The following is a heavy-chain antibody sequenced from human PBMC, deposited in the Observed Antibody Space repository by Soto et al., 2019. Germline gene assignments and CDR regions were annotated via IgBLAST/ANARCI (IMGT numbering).Heavy chain of an antibody. CDR2: IIPIFGTA. Sequence: QVQLVQSGAEVKKPGSSVKVSCKASGGTFSSYAISWVRQAPGQGLEWMGGIIPIFGTANYAQQFQGRVTITADESTSTAYLVLSSMRSEDTAVYYCARVGRAAGTHFPGMDVWGQETTVTVSS. D-gene: IGHD6-13*01. J-gene: IGHJ6*02. V-gene: IGHV1-69*12. CDR3: ARVGRAAGTHFPGMDV. CDR1: GGTFSSYA.